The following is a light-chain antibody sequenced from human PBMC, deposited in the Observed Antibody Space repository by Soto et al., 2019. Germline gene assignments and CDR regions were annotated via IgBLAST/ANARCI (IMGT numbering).Light chain of an antibody. V-gene: IGKV3-20*01. CDR3: QQYGSSPYT. Sequence: DIVLTQSPGTLSLSPGERATLSCRARQSVSVRFLAWYQQKPGQAPRLLMYGASSRATGSPDRFSGTGSGTDFTLTISRLEPEDFAVYYCQQYGSSPYTFGLGTKLEIK. CDR1: QSVSVRF. J-gene: IGKJ2*01. CDR2: GAS.